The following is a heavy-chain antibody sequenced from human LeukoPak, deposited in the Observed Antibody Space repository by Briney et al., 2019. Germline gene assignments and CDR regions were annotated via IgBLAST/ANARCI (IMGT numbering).Heavy chain of an antibody. J-gene: IGHJ4*02. CDR3: AKFYDILTGYFDY. CDR1: GFTFSSYA. Sequence: GGSLRLSCEASGFTFSSYAMSWVRQAPGKGLEWVSAISGGGSTTYYAYYADSVKGRFTISRDDSKNTLYLQMNSLRAEDTAVYYCAKFYDILTGYFDYWGQGTLVTVSS. CDR2: ISGGGSTTYYA. D-gene: IGHD3-9*01. V-gene: IGHV3-23*01.